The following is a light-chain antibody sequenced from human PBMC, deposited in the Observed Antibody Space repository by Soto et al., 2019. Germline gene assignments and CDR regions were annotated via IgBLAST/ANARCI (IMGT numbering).Light chain of an antibody. V-gene: IGLV2-14*01. CDR1: SSDIGGYKY. CDR3: TSYSRYGFLV. J-gene: IGLJ3*02. CDR2: EVS. Sequence: QSVLTQPASVSGSLGQSITISCTGTSSDIGGYKYVSWYQQHPGKAPKLIIFEVSNRPSGVSDRFSGSNSGNTASLTISGLQPEDEADYYCTSYSRYGFLVFGGGTKVTVL.